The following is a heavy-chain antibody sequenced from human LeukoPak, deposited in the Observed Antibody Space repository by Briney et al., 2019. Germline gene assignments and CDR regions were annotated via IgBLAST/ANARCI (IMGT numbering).Heavy chain of an antibody. CDR3: ARGYYDSSGYSNDY. V-gene: IGHV3-21*04. Sequence: GGSLRLSCAASGFTFSSYIINWVRQAPGKGLEWVSSISSSNSYIYYADSVKGRFTISRDNSKNTLYLQMNSLRAEDTAVYYCARGYYDSSGYSNDYWGQGTLVTVSP. J-gene: IGHJ4*02. CDR1: GFTFSSYI. CDR2: ISSSNSYI. D-gene: IGHD3-22*01.